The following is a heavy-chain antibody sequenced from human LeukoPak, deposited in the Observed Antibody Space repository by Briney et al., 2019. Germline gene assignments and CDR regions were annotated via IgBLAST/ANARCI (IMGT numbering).Heavy chain of an antibody. CDR1: GGSFSGYY. CDR2: INHSGST. CDR3: ARVKRYTHAFDI. J-gene: IGHJ3*02. Sequence: SETLSLTCAVYGGSFSGYYWSWIRQTPGKGLEWIGEINHSGSTNYNPSLKSRVTISVDTSKNQFSLKLSSVTAADTAVYYCARVKRYTHAFDIWGQGTMVTVSS. V-gene: IGHV4-34*01. D-gene: IGHD2-2*02.